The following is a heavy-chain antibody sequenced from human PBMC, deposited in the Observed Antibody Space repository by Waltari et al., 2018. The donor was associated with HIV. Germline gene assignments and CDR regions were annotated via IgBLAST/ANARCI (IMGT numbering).Heavy chain of an antibody. Sequence: QVHLVLSGAELRQPGASVTVSCKASGYNFPTCGITGVRQAPGQGLEWMGWISVYNGDTKYAQKVRGRVTMTTDTSTSTAYLEMGSLRFDDTAVYYCARDHYYGSSGYYSDYWGQGTLVTVSS. CDR1: GYNFPTCG. CDR2: ISVYNGDT. CDR3: ARDHYYGSSGYYSDY. J-gene: IGHJ4*02. V-gene: IGHV1-18*01. D-gene: IGHD3-22*01.